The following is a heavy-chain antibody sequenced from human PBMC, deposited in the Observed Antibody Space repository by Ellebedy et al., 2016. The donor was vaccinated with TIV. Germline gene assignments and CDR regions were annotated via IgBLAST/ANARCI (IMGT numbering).Heavy chain of an antibody. D-gene: IGHD2-15*01. CDR1: GITLSDKW. CDR2: IKQDGSEK. J-gene: IGHJ5*02. Sequence: PGGSLRLSCAASGITLSDKWMSRVRQAPGKGLEWVANIKQDGSEKYYVDSVKGRFTISRDNAKNSLYLQMNSLRAEDTAVYYCARQYCSGGSCYSPWGQGTLVTVSS. CDR3: ARQYCSGGSCYSP. V-gene: IGHV3-7*01.